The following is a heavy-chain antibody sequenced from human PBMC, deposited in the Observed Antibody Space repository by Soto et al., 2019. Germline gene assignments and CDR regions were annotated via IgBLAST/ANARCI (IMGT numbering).Heavy chain of an antibody. J-gene: IGHJ6*02. CDR3: ARDHCSGGSCYHEGMDV. CDR1: GGSISSGGYY. V-gene: IGHV4-31*03. Sequence: PSETLSLTSTVSGGSISSGGYYWSWIRQHPGKGLEWIGYIYYSGSTYYNPSLKSRVTISVDTSKNQFSLKLSSVTAADTAVYYCARDHCSGGSCYHEGMDVWGQGTTVTVSS. CDR2: IYYSGST. D-gene: IGHD2-15*01.